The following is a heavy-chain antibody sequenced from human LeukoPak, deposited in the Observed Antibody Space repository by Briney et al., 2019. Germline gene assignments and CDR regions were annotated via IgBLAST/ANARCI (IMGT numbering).Heavy chain of an antibody. CDR1: GFTFNNYG. V-gene: IGHV3-30*02. Sequence: GGSLRLSCATSGFTFNNYGMHWVRQAPGKGLEWVAFIRYDGNYKYYADSVQGRFTVSRDNSKNTLYLQMNSLRAEDTAVYYCAKDRKRGLLGIDNWGQGTLVTVSS. D-gene: IGHD7-27*01. J-gene: IGHJ4*02. CDR3: AKDRKRGLLGIDN. CDR2: IRYDGNYK.